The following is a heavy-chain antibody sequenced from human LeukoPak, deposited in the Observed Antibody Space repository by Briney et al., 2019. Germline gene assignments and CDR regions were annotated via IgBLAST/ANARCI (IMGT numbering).Heavy chain of an antibody. V-gene: IGHV4-4*07. CDR2: IYSSGST. J-gene: IGHJ4*02. CDR3: ARDCFSSTCYDY. Sequence: SSETLSLTCTVSGGCVSSYYWSWIRQSAGKGLEWIGRIYSSGSTNYNPSLKSRVTLSVDTSKNQFSLKLRSVNAADTAVYYCARDCFSSTCYDYWGQGTLVTVSS. CDR1: GGCVSSYY. D-gene: IGHD2-2*01.